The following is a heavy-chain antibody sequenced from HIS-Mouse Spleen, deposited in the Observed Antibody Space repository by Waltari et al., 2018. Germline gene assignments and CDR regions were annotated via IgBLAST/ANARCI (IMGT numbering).Heavy chain of an antibody. D-gene: IGHD6-6*01. J-gene: IGHJ3*02. CDR2: IYHSGST. CDR1: GYSISSGYY. Sequence: QVQLQESGPGLVKPSETLSLTCTVSGYSISSGYYWGWIRQPPGKGLEWIGSIYHSGSTSYNPSLKSRVTISVDTSKNQFSLKLISVTAADTAVYYCARDPGYSSSSNAFDIWGQGTMVTVSS. CDR3: ARDPGYSSSSNAFDI. V-gene: IGHV4-38-2*02.